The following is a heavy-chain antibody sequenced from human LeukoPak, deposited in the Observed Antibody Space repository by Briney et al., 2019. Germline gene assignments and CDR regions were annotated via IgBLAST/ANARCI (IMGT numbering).Heavy chain of an antibody. D-gene: IGHD2-21*02. CDR3: AGAYCGGDCYSGRAFDI. CDR2: VYHSGST. V-gene: IGHV4-34*01. J-gene: IGHJ3*02. CDR1: GGSFSGYY. Sequence: SETLSLTCAVYGGSFSGYYWSWIRQPPGKGLEWIGEVYHSGSTNYYPSLKSRVTTSIEKSKNQFSLKLSSVTAADTAVYYCAGAYCGGDCYSGRAFDIWGQGTMVTVSS.